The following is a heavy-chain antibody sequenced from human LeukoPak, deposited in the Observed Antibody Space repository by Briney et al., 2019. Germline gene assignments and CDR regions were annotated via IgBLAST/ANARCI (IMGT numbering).Heavy chain of an antibody. CDR1: GGSISSGDYY. CDR3: ARERARIAARTPRDYYYYMDV. CDR2: IYYSGST. Sequence: PSETLSLTCTVSGGSISSGDYYWSWIRQPPGKGLEWIGYIYYSGSTYYNPSLKSRVTISVDTSKNQFSLKLSSVTAADTAVYYCARERARIAARTPRDYYYYMDVWGKGTTVTVSS. V-gene: IGHV4-30-4*08. J-gene: IGHJ6*03. D-gene: IGHD6-6*01.